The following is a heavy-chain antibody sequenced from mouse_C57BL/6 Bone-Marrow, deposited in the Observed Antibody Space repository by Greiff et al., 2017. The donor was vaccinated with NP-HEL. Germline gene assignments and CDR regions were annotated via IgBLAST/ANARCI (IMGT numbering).Heavy chain of an antibody. J-gene: IGHJ4*01. D-gene: IGHD2-3*01. V-gene: IGHV1-55*01. Sequence: QVQLQQPGAELVKPGASVKMSCKASGYTFTSYWITWVKQRPGQGLEWIGDIYPGSGSTNYNEKFKSKATLTVDTSSSTAYMQLSSLTSEDSAVYYCARLIYDCSHYYAMDYWGQGTSVTVSS. CDR2: IYPGSGST. CDR3: ARLIYDCSHYYAMDY. CDR1: GYTFTSYW.